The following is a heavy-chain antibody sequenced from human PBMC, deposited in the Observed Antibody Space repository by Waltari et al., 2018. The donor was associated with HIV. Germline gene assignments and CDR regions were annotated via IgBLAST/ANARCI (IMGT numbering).Heavy chain of an antibody. CDR2: IAVSSAYT. J-gene: IGHJ3*02. V-gene: IGHV3-11*05. CDR1: GFTFSDYY. D-gene: IGHD4-17*01. Sequence: QVHLVESGGDLVKPGGSPRLSCVASGFTFSDYYMTWIRQAPGKRLEGVSYIAVSSAYTNYGDSVKGRFTMSRDDAKKSLFLQMNSLRPEDTAVYYCARVARGLRQGTFDIWGQGTMVTVSS. CDR3: ARVARGLRQGTFDI.